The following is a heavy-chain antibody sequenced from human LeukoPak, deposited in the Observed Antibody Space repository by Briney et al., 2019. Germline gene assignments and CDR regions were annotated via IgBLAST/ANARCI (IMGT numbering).Heavy chain of an antibody. J-gene: IGHJ4*02. CDR1: GGSISSYY. Sequence: SETLSLTCTVSGGSISSYYWSWIRQPAGKGLEWIGRIYTSGSTNYNPSLKSRVTISVDTSKNQFSLKLSSVTAADTAVYYCARANLYGSGSENFDYWGQGTLVTVSS. D-gene: IGHD3-10*01. V-gene: IGHV4-4*07. CDR2: IYTSGST. CDR3: ARANLYGSGSENFDY.